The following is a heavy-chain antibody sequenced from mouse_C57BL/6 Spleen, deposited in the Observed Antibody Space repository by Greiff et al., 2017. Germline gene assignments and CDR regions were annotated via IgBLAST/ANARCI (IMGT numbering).Heavy chain of an antibody. CDR1: GFTFSDYG. D-gene: IGHD1-1*01. V-gene: IGHV5-17*01. J-gene: IGHJ2*01. CDR3: TSIQLLKTYYLDY. CDR2: ISSGSSTI. Sequence: EVHLVESGGGLVKPGGSLKLSCAASGFTFSDYGMHWVRQAPEKGLEWVAYISSGSSTIYYADTVKGRFTISRYNAKNTLFLQMTSLRSEGTAMYYITSIQLLKTYYLDYWGQGTTLTVSS.